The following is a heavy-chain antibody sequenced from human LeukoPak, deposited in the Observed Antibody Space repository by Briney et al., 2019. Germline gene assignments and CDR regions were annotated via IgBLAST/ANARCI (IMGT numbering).Heavy chain of an antibody. Sequence: ASVKVSCKASGYIFSSYGISWLRQAPGQGLEWMGWINPYNGNTNYAQRFQGRVTMTTDTPTNTVHMEMRSLGSDDTAVYYCARHIVLVPAAHHFDYWGQGTLVTVSS. D-gene: IGHD2-2*01. J-gene: IGHJ4*02. CDR2: INPYNGNT. CDR3: ARHIVLVPAAHHFDY. CDR1: GYIFSSYG. V-gene: IGHV1-18*01.